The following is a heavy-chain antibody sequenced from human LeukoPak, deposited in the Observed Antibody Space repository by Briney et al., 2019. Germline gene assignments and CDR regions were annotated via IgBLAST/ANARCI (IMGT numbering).Heavy chain of an antibody. J-gene: IGHJ5*02. CDR3: ARDYRKRVNSFDP. D-gene: IGHD4-11*01. CDR1: GYTFTSYD. Sequence: ASVKVSCKASGYTFTSYDINWVRQATGQGLEWMGWMNPNSGNTGYAQKFQGRVTMTRNTSISTAYMELRSLRSEDTAVYYCARDYRKRVNSFDPWGQGTLVTVSS. V-gene: IGHV1-8*01. CDR2: MNPNSGNT.